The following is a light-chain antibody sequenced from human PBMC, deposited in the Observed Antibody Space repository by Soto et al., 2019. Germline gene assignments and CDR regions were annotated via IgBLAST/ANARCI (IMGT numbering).Light chain of an antibody. CDR1: PGISSY. CDR2: AAY. CDR3: EQVKNYPLT. Sequence: IQLTQFPSSLSALVGDRVTITCRASPGISSYLAWYQQKPGKAPKLMIYAAYTVQSGVPSMFSGSGSGTDFTLTISSLQPEDFATYYCEQVKNYPLTFGGGTKVDIK. J-gene: IGKJ4*01. V-gene: IGKV1-9*01.